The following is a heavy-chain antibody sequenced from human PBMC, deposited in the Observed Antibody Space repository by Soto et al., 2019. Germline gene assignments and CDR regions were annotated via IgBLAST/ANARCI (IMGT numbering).Heavy chain of an antibody. CDR2: INPSGGST. J-gene: IGHJ6*02. D-gene: IGHD6-6*01. CDR3: ARDRRAARPLVADYYYYGMDV. Sequence: ASVKVSCKASGYTFTSYYMHWVRQAPGQGLEWMGIINPSGGSTSYAQKFQGRVTMTRDTSTSTVYMELSSLRSEDTAVYYCARDRRAARPLVADYYYYGMDVWGQGTTVTVSS. V-gene: IGHV1-46*01. CDR1: GYTFTSYY.